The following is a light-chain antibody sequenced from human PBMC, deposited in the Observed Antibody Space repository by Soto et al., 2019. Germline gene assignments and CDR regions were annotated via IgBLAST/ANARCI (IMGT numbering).Light chain of an antibody. Sequence: DFQMTQSPSTLSASVGDRITITCRASQSISNWLAWFQQKPGKAPKLLIYEASILESGVPSRFSGSASGTEFTRTISSLQPDEFATCRCRRDHGPGTFGQGTKVEMK. CDR1: QSISNW. CDR2: EAS. J-gene: IGKJ1*01. CDR3: RRDHGPGT. V-gene: IGKV1-5*03.